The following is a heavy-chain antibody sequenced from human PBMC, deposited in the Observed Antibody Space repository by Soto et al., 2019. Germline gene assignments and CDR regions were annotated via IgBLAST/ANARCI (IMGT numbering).Heavy chain of an antibody. J-gene: IGHJ4*02. CDR3: ARDLVRGVSVY. Sequence: SETLSLTCAVSGGSISSSNWWSWVRQPPGKGLEWIGEIYHSGSTNYNPSLKSRATISVDKSKNQFSPKLSSVTAADTAVYYCARDLVRGVSVYWGQGTLVTVSS. CDR2: IYHSGST. V-gene: IGHV4-4*02. D-gene: IGHD3-10*01. CDR1: GGSISSSNW.